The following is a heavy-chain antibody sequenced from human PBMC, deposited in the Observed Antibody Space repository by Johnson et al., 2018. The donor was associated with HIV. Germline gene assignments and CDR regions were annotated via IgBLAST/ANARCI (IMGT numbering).Heavy chain of an antibody. J-gene: IGHJ3*02. CDR3: ARGEVIVDAFDI. V-gene: IGHV3-30-3*01. CDR2: ISYDGSNK. Sequence: QVQLVESGGGVVQPGRSLRLSCAASGFTFSSYAMHWVRQAPGKGLEWVAVISYDGSNKYYADSVKGRFTISRDNSKNTLYLQMNSLRAEDTAVYYCARGEVIVDAFDIGGQGTMVTVSS. D-gene: IGHD3-22*01. CDR1: GFTFSSYA.